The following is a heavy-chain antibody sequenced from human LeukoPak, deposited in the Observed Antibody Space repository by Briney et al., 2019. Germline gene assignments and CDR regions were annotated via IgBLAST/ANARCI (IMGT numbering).Heavy chain of an antibody. V-gene: IGHV4-39*07. Sequence: SETLSLTCSVSGDSISSNTYYWGWVRQPPGKGLEWIGSIRYSWNTYHNPSLKSRVTISVDTSKNQFSLKLSSVTAADTAVYYCARVTLLRVNYYHMDVWGKGTTVTVSS. J-gene: IGHJ6*03. CDR2: IRYSWNT. D-gene: IGHD2-21*01. CDR3: ARVTLLRVNYYHMDV. CDR1: GDSISSNTYY.